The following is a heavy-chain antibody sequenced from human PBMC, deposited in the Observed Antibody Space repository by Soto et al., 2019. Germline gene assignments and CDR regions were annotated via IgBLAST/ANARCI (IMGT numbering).Heavy chain of an antibody. D-gene: IGHD4-17*01. CDR2: ISTYNGNT. J-gene: IGHJ4*02. CDR1: GYSFTTSG. V-gene: IGHV1-18*01. Sequence: GSVKVSCKASGYSFTTSGITWVRQAPGQGLEWMGWISTYNGNTNYAQKLQDRVTLTTDTSTSTAYMELRSLRSDDTAIYYCARRLYGEYDYWGQGTLVTVSS. CDR3: ARRLYGEYDY.